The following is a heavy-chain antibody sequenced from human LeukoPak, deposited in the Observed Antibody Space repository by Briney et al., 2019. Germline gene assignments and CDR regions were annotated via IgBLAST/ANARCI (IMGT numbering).Heavy chain of an antibody. CDR3: AKDNPVLEY. J-gene: IGHJ4*02. Sequence: GGSLRLSCAASGFSFSTFGMHWVRQTPGKGLEWVSHISKDESNKYYADSVKGRFTISRGTSKNTLFLQMNSLRVEDTAVYYCAKDNPVLEYWGQGTLVTVSS. V-gene: IGHV3-30*18. CDR2: ISKDESNK. CDR1: GFSFSTFG.